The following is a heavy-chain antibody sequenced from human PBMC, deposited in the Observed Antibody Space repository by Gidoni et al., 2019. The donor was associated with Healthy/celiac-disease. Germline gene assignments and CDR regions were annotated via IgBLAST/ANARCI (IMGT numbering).Heavy chain of an antibody. D-gene: IGHD3-22*01. Sequence: EVQLVESGGGLVQPGGSLRLSCAASGFTFSSYWMSWVRQAPGKGLEWVANIKQDGSEKYYVDSVKGRFTISRDNAKNSLYLQMNSLRAEDTAVYYCARDGNYYDSSVHSDWGQGTLVTVSS. J-gene: IGHJ4*02. CDR3: ARDGNYYDSSVHSD. V-gene: IGHV3-7*01. CDR2: IKQDGSEK. CDR1: GFTFSSYW.